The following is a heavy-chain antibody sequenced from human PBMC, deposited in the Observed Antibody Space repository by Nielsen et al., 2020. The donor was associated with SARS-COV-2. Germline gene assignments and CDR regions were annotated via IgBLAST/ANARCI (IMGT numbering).Heavy chain of an antibody. CDR3: ARGLVWGIVVVVAATLDY. CDR1: GGSISSGGYY. Sequence: SETLSLTCTVSGGSISSGGYYWSWIRQHPGKGLEWIGYIYYSGSTNYNPSLKSRVTISVDTSKNQFSLKLSSVTAADTAVYYCARGLVWGIVVVVAATLDYWGQGTLVTVSS. CDR2: IYYSGST. J-gene: IGHJ4*02. D-gene: IGHD2-15*01. V-gene: IGHV4-61*08.